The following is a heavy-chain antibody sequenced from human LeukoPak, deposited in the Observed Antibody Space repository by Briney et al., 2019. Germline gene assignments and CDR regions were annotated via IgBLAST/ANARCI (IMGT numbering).Heavy chain of an antibody. J-gene: IGHJ5*02. CDR1: GFTFSSYA. CDR2: TSGSGGST. D-gene: IGHD5-18*01. V-gene: IGHV3-23*01. CDR3: AKAPTAINWFDP. Sequence: PGGSLRLSCAASGFTFSSYAMSWVRQAPGKGLEWVSATSGSGGSTYYADSVKGRFTISRDNSKNTLYLQMNSLRAEDTAVYYCAKAPTAINWFDPWGQGTLVTVSS.